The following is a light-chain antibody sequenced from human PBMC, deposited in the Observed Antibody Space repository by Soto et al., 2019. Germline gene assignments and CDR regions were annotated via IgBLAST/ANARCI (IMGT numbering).Light chain of an antibody. CDR2: GAS. CDR3: QQYGSSPLFT. Sequence: EIVLTQSPGTLSLSPGERATLSCRASQSVSSSYLAWYQQKPGQAPRLLIYGASSRATGIPDRFSGSGSGTDFNLTISRLEPEDFAVYYCQQYGSSPLFTFGTGTKVDLK. V-gene: IGKV3-20*01. CDR1: QSVSSSY. J-gene: IGKJ3*01.